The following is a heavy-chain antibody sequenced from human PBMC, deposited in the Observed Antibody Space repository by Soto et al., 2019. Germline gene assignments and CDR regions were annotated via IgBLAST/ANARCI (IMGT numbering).Heavy chain of an antibody. CDR1: GGNPSNSA. CDR3: AGGRIVVEGSSAYYGMDV. V-gene: IGHV1-69*13. Sequence: SVKVSCKASGGNPSNSAISWVRQAPGQGLEWMGGIIPVFGIVSYAQKFQGRVTITADESTSTAYMELSSLRSEDTAVYFCAGGRIVVEGSSAYYGMDVWGQGTTVTVSS. J-gene: IGHJ6*02. CDR2: IIPVFGIV. D-gene: IGHD3-22*01.